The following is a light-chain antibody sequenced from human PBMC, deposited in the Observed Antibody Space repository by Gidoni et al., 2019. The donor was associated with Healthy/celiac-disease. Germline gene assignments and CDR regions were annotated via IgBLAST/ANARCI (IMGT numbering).Light chain of an antibody. J-gene: IGLJ2*01. CDR3: QSYDSSLSVV. CDR2: GNS. CDR1: SSNIGAGYD. V-gene: IGLV1-40*01. Sequence: QSVLTQPPSVSGAPGQRVTISCTGSSSNIGAGYDVHWYQQLPGTAPKRLIYGNSNRPSGVPDRFSGSKSGTSASLAITVLQAEDEADYYCQSYDSSLSVVFGGGTKLTVL.